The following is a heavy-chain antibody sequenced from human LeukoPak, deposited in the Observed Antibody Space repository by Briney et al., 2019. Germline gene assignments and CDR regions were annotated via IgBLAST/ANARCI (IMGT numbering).Heavy chain of an antibody. D-gene: IGHD1-26*01. CDR1: GFTLRDSA. CDR3: TRDRGTYNWLDP. V-gene: IGHV3-73*01. Sequence: AGSLTLSCAASGFTLRDSAIHWVRQASGKGLEWVGLIDRPAKSYATAYGASVGGRFTISRDDSKNTAYLQMDSLKTEDTALYYCTRDRGTYNWLDPWGQGTLVTVSS. J-gene: IGHJ5*02. CDR2: IDRPAKSYAT.